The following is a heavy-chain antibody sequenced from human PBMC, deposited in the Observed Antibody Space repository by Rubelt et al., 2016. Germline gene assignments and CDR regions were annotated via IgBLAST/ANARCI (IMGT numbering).Heavy chain of an antibody. J-gene: IGHJ5*02. Sequence: QVQLVQSGAEVKKPGASVKVSCKVSGYTLTELSMHWVRQAPGKGLEWMGGFDTEDGEISYAQKFQGRVTMIEDTTTGTAYIEESSLKSEDTAVYYCATVKHVSLGSWGQGTLVTVSS. CDR1: GYTLTELS. CDR3: ATVKHVSLGS. V-gene: IGHV1-24*01. CDR2: FDTEDGEI. D-gene: IGHD3-16*01.